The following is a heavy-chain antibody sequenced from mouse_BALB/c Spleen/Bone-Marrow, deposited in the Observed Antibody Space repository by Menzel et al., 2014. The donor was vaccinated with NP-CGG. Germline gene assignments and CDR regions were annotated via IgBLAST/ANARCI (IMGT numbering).Heavy chain of an antibody. J-gene: IGHJ2*01. CDR1: GYTFSTFW. Sequence: QVQLQQSGAELMKPGASVKISCKTAGYTFSTFWMEWVKQRPGHGLEWIGEILPGSGTINYNEKFRGKATFTADTSSYTAYLQLSSLTSEDSAVYYCARGASRYGDYWGQGTTLTVSS. V-gene: IGHV1-9*01. CDR3: ARGASRYGDY. CDR2: ILPGSGTI. D-gene: IGHD2-14*01.